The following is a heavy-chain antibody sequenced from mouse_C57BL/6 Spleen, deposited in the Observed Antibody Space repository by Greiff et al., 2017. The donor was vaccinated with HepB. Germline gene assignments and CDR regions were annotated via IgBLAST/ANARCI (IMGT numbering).Heavy chain of an antibody. D-gene: IGHD1-1*01. V-gene: IGHV1-50*01. Sequence: QVQLQQPGAELVKPGASVKLSCKASGYTFTSYWMQWVKQRPGQGLEWIGEIDPSDSYTNYNQKFKGKATLTVDTSSSTAYMQLSSLTSEESAVYSCANGITTVVGNVDVWGTGTTVTVSS. CDR1: GYTFTSYW. CDR3: ANGITTVVGNVDV. J-gene: IGHJ1*03. CDR2: IDPSDSYT.